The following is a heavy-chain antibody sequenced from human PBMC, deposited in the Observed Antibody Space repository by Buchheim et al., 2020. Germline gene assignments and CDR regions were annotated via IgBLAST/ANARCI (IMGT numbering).Heavy chain of an antibody. CDR1: GFTFSSYA. V-gene: IGHV3-30*04. CDR3: ARDAGSGYYYGFDY. J-gene: IGHJ4*02. CDR2: ISYDGSNK. Sequence: QVQLVESGGGVVQPGRSLRLSCAASGFTFSSYAMHWVRQAPGKGLEWVAVISYDGSNKYYADSVKGRFTISRDNSKNTVDLQMNSLRAEDTAVYYCARDAGSGYYYGFDYWGQGTL. D-gene: IGHD3-22*01.